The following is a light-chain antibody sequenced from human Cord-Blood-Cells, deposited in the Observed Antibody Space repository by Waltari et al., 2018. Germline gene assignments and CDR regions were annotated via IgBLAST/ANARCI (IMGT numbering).Light chain of an antibody. CDR3: QKYNSAPRT. Sequence: IQMTPSPSSLSASVGYRVTTTCRASQGISNYLAWYQQKTGKVPKLLIYAASTLQSGVPSRFSGSGSGTDFTLTISSLQPEDVATYYCQKYNSAPRTFGQGTKVEIK. CDR2: AAS. V-gene: IGKV1-27*01. CDR1: QGISNY. J-gene: IGKJ1*01.